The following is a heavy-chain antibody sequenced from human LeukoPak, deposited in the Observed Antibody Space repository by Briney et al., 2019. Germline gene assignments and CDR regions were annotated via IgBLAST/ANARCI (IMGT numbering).Heavy chain of an antibody. J-gene: IGHJ5*02. CDR2: IDHSGST. CDR1: GGSFSGYY. CDR3: ARAPLGP. D-gene: IGHD3-16*01. Sequence: PSETLSLTGAVYGGSFSGYYWSWIRQPPGKGLEWIGEIDHSGSTNYNPSLKSRVTISVDTSKNQFSLKLSSVTAADTAVYYCARAPLGPWGQGTLVTVSS. V-gene: IGHV4-34*01.